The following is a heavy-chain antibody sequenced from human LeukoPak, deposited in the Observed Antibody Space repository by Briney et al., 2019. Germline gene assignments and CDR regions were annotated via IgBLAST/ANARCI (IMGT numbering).Heavy chain of an antibody. CDR3: ARGSLKSSSYQH. D-gene: IGHD6-13*01. CDR1: GGSFSGYY. J-gene: IGHJ1*01. Sequence: PSETLSLTCAVYGGSFSGYYWSWIRQPPGKGLEWIGEINHSGSTNYNPSLKSRVTISVDTSKNQFSLKLSSATAADTAVYYCARGSLKSSSYQHWGQGTLVTVSS. V-gene: IGHV4-34*01. CDR2: INHSGST.